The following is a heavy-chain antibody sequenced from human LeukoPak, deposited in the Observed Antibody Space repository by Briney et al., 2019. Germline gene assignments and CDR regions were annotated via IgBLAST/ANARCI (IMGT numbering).Heavy chain of an antibody. D-gene: IGHD3-3*01. J-gene: IGHJ6*02. V-gene: IGHV3-48*01. CDR1: GFTFSSYS. Sequence: PGGSLRLSCAASGFTFSSYSMNWVRQAPGKGLEWVSYISSSSSTIYYADSVKGRFTISRDNAKNSLYLQMNSLRAEDTAVYYCARDHTNKEWLPSYYYYGMDVWGQGTTVTVSS. CDR2: ISSSSSTI. CDR3: ARDHTNKEWLPSYYYYGMDV.